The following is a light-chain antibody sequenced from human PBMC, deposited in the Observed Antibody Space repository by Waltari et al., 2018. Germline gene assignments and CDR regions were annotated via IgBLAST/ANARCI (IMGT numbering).Light chain of an antibody. Sequence: VVMTQSPLSLPVTLGQPASIPCRSSQSLVFSNGNTYLNWFQQRPGQSPRRLIYEVSNRDSGVPDRFSGSGSGPDFTLKISRVEAEDVGLYFCMQGTHWPYTFGQGTKLEIK. J-gene: IGKJ2*01. CDR3: MQGTHWPYT. V-gene: IGKV2-30*01. CDR1: QSLVFSNGNTY. CDR2: EVS.